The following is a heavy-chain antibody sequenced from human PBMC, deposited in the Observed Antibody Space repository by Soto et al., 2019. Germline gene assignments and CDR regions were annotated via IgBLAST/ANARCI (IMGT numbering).Heavy chain of an antibody. CDR3: AKDRSTYYLVPPFDP. CDR2: ISSSSSST. V-gene: IGHV3-23*01. Sequence: PGGSLRLSCAASGFTFSSYAMSWVRQAPGKGLEWVSAISSSSSSTYYADSVKGRFTISRDNSKNTLYLQMNSLRAEDTAVYYCAKDRSTYYLVPPFDPWGQGTLVTVSS. CDR1: GFTFSSYA. D-gene: IGHD3-10*01. J-gene: IGHJ5*02.